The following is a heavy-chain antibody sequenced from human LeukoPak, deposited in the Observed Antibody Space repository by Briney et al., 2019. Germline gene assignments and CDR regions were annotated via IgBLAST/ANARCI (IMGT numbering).Heavy chain of an antibody. CDR3: VRDMSWSGWYALDY. J-gene: IGHJ4*02. Sequence: SETLSLTCTVSGGSFSSYYWGWIRQPPGKGLEWIGSIYYSGSTYYNPSLKSRVTISIDTSKNQFSLRLISVTAADTAVYYCVRDMSWSGWYALDYWGQGTLVTVSS. CDR2: IYYSGST. CDR1: GGSFSSYY. V-gene: IGHV4-39*07. D-gene: IGHD6-19*01.